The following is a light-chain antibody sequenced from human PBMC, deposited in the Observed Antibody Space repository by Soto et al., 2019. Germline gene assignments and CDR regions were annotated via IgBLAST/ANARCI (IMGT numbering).Light chain of an antibody. Sequence: QSALTQPASVSGSPGQSITISCTGTSSDVGGYNYVSWYQQHPGKAPKHMIYDVNNRPSGVSNRFSGSKSGNTASLTISGLQAEDEADYYCSSYTGSSTYVVFGGGTKVTVL. CDR3: SSYTGSSTYVV. CDR1: SSDVGGYNY. CDR2: DVN. J-gene: IGLJ2*01. V-gene: IGLV2-14*01.